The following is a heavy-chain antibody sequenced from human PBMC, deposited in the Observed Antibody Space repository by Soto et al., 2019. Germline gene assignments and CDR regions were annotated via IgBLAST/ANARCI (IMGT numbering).Heavy chain of an antibody. CDR3: GKEGHFVGYNSHQFYSFDY. CDR2: ISGSGRNT. Sequence: GRYLRLSWAASGFTFSDYAMRWVRQALGKGLEWVSAISGSGRNTYYADSAKGRFTISRDNSTSTVYLQVTRRRAEDTAVYYCGKEGHFVGYNSHQFYSFDYCVQGSLVTVSS. CDR1: GFTFSDYA. V-gene: IGHV3-23*01. D-gene: IGHD1-1*01. J-gene: IGHJ4*02.